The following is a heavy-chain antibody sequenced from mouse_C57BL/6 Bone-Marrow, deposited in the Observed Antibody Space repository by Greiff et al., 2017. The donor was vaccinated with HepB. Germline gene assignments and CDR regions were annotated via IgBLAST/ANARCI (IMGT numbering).Heavy chain of an antibody. CDR1: GYSITSGYY. D-gene: IGHD1-1*01. Sequence: EVKLMESGPGLVKPSQSLSLTCSVTGYSITSGYYWNWIRQFPGNKLEWMGYISYDGSNNYNPSLKNRISITRDTSKNQFFLKLNSVTTEDTATYYCARAENGSGAYWGQGTLVTVSA. CDR2: ISYDGSN. J-gene: IGHJ3*01. CDR3: ARAENGSGAY. V-gene: IGHV3-6*01.